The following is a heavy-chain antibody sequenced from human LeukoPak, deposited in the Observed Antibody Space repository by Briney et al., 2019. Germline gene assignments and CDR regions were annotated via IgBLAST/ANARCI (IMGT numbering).Heavy chain of an antibody. Sequence: GGSLRLPCAASGFTSNTYAMSWVRQAPGKGLEWVSSISGSGGSTYHADSVKGRFTISRDNSKNTLYLQMNSLRAEDTAVYYCAKGLGSGSYYSKYYFDYWGQGTLVTVSS. V-gene: IGHV3-23*01. CDR2: ISGSGGST. J-gene: IGHJ4*02. CDR3: AKGLGSGSYYSKYYFDY. CDR1: GFTSNTYA. D-gene: IGHD1-26*01.